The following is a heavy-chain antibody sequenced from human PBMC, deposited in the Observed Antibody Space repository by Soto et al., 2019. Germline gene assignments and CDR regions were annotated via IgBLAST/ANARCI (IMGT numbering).Heavy chain of an antibody. J-gene: IGHJ2*01. D-gene: IGHD4-17*01. CDR2: IKQDGSEK. CDR3: ARELRLAGPYYWYFDL. CDR1: GFTFSSYW. Sequence: GGSLRLSCAASGFTFSSYWMSWVRQAPGKGLEWVANIKQDGSEKYYVDSVKGRFTISRDNAKNSLYLQMNSLRAEDTAVYYCARELRLAGPYYWYFDLWGRGTLVTVSS. V-gene: IGHV3-7*01.